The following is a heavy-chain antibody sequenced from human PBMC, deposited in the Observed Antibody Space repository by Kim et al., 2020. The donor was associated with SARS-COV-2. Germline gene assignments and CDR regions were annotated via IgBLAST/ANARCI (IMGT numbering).Heavy chain of an antibody. Sequence: GGSLRLSCAASGFTFSGYSMNWVRQAPGKGLEWVSSIRSTSTNIYYVDSVKGRFTISRDNAKNSLYLHMNSLRAEDTAVYYCARDPFRSVWLLGNWYFDPWGRSALVTVSS. V-gene: IGHV3-21*01. CDR2: IRSTSTNI. CDR3: ARDPFRSVWLLGNWYFDP. CDR1: GFTFSGYS. D-gene: IGHD6-19*01. J-gene: IGHJ2*01.